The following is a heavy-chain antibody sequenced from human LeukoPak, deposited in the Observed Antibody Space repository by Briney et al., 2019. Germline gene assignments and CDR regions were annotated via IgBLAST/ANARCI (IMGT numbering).Heavy chain of an antibody. CDR3: ARLLYSSGWYYFDY. Sequence: TSETLSLTCTVSGGSISSYYWSWIRQPPGKGLEWIGYIYYSGSTNYNPSLKSRVTISVDTSKNRFSLKLRSVTAADTAVYYCARLLYSSGWYYFDYWGQGTLVTVSS. V-gene: IGHV4-59*08. CDR1: GGSISSYY. J-gene: IGHJ4*02. D-gene: IGHD6-19*01. CDR2: IYYSGST.